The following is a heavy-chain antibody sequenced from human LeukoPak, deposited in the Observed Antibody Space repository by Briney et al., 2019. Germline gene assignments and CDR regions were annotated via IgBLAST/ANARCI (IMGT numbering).Heavy chain of an antibody. CDR1: GFTFSSYA. V-gene: IGHV3-23*01. J-gene: IGHJ4*02. D-gene: IGHD3-10*01. CDR2: ISGSGGST. Sequence: GGSLRLSCAASGFTFSSYAMSWVRQAPGKELEWVSAISGSGGSTYYADSVKGRFTISRDNSKNTLYLQMNSLRAEDTAVYYCAKDRVPYYYGSGRTTEFDYWGQGTLVTVSS. CDR3: AKDRVPYYYGSGRTTEFDY.